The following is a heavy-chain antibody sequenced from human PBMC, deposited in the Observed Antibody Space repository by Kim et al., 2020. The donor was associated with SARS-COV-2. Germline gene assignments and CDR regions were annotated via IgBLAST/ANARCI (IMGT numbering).Heavy chain of an antibody. CDR1: GFTFSSYG. D-gene: IGHD3-3*01. V-gene: IGHV3-30*18. Sequence: GGSLRLSCAASGFTFSSYGMHWVRQAPGKGLEWVAVISYDGSNKYYADSVKGRFTISRDNSKNTLYLQMNSLRAEDTAVYYCAKGLRGGTSIGVGIPLGDYYYYMDVWGTGATVTLSS. J-gene: IGHJ6*03. CDR2: ISYDGSNK. CDR3: AKGLRGGTSIGVGIPLGDYYYYMDV.